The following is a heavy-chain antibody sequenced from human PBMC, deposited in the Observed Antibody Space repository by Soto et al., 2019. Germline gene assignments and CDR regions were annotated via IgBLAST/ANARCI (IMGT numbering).Heavy chain of an antibody. Sequence: GGSLRLSCAASRFTSGFIFSSYSMNWVRQAPGKGLEWVASISSSGSYIFNADSMKGRFTISRDNAKNSLYLQMNSLRAEDTAVYYCAKDREWEPHTGWFDPWGQGTLVTVSS. CDR2: ISSSGSYI. D-gene: IGHD1-26*01. J-gene: IGHJ5*02. CDR1: GFIFSSYS. V-gene: IGHV3-21*01. CDR3: AKDREWEPHTGWFDP.